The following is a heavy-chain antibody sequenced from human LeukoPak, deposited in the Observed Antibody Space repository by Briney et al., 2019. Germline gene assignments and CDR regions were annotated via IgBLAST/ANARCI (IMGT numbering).Heavy chain of an antibody. Sequence: GGSLRLSCAASGFTFSSYAMSWVRQAPGKGLEWVSAISGSGGSTYYADSVKGRFTISRDNSKNTLYLQMNSLRAEDTAVYYCAKDQRPYYYDSSGYYSGSTIDYWGQGTLVTVSS. CDR3: AKDQRPYYYDSSGYYSGSTIDY. V-gene: IGHV3-23*01. J-gene: IGHJ4*02. D-gene: IGHD3-22*01. CDR2: ISGSGGST. CDR1: GFTFSSYA.